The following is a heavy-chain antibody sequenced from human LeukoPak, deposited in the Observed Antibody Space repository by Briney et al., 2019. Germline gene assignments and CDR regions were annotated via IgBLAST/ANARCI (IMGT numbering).Heavy chain of an antibody. D-gene: IGHD1-1*01. V-gene: IGHV3-30-3*01. Sequence: GGSLRLSCAASGFTFSSYAVHWVRQAPGKGLEWVAVISYDGSNKYYADSVKGRFTISRDNSKNTLYLQMNSLRAEDTAVYYCARDYRRTTSYYFDYWGQGTLVTVSS. CDR2: ISYDGSNK. J-gene: IGHJ4*02. CDR1: GFTFSSYA. CDR3: ARDYRRTTSYYFDY.